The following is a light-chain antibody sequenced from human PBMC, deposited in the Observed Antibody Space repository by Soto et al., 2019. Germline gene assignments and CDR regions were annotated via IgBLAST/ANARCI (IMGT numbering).Light chain of an antibody. CDR3: QQYGSYWT. CDR1: QSISNY. J-gene: IGKJ1*01. CDR2: DAS. V-gene: IGKV1-5*01. Sequence: MTQSAATVSSSLGDRVSITFRASQSISNYLAWYQRKPGKAPKLLIYDASSMESGVPSRFSGSGSGTEFTLTISSLQPDDFATYYCQQYGSYWTFGQGTKVDIK.